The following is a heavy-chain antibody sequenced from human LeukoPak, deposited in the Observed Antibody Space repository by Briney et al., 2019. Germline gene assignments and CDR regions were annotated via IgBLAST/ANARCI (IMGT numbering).Heavy chain of an antibody. CDR3: ARCRTPRGYFDY. V-gene: IGHV1-2*06. J-gene: IGHJ4*02. D-gene: IGHD3-10*01. Sequence: ASVKVSCKASGYTFTGYYMHWVRQAPGQGLEWMGRINPNSGGTNYAQKFQGRVTMTRDTSTSTVYMELSSLRSEDTAVYYCARCRTPRGYFDYWGQGTLVTVSS. CDR1: GYTFTGYY. CDR2: INPNSGGT.